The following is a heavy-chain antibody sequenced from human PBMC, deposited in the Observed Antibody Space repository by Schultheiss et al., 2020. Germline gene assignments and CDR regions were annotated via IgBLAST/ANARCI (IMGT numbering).Heavy chain of an antibody. V-gene: IGHV1-69*06. CDR2: IIPIFGTA. CDR3: ARGLFGVVTLDYYYYGMDV. D-gene: IGHD3-3*01. J-gene: IGHJ6*02. CDR1: GGTFSSYA. Sequence: SVKVSCKASGGTFSSYAISWVRQAPGQGLEWMGGIIPIFGTANYAQKFQGRVTITADKSTSTAYMELSSLRSEDTAVYYCARGLFGVVTLDYYYYGMDVWGQGTTVTVYS.